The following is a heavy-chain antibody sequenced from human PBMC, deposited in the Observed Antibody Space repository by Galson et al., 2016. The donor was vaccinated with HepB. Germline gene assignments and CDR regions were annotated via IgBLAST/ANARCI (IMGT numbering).Heavy chain of an antibody. CDR1: GFIFSEYA. J-gene: IGHJ6*03. Sequence: SLRLSCAASGFIFSEYAMSWVRQAPGKGLEWVSAISKSGDYTYYADSVKGRFTISRDNSKNTLSLQMNSLRAEETALYYCAKDLGDRLVTVYYYMDAWGNATPVTVSS. D-gene: IGHD4-11*01. CDR2: ISKSGDYT. V-gene: IGHV3-23*01. CDR3: AKDLGDRLVTVYYYMDA.